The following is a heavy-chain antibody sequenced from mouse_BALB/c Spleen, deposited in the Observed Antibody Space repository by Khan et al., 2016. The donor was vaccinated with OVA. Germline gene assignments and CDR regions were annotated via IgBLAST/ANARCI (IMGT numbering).Heavy chain of an antibody. CDR2: ISTGGTYT. CDR1: GFAFSSYD. Sequence: DVMLVESGGGFVKPGGSLKLSCAASGFAFSSYDMSWVRQTPEKRLEWVATISTGGTYTYYPDSVKGRFTISRDIAKNTLYLQMNSLRSEDTALYYCARPSYYGNPYFTYWGQGTLVTVSA. CDR3: ARPSYYGNPYFTY. V-gene: IGHV5-9*02. D-gene: IGHD2-1*01. J-gene: IGHJ3*01.